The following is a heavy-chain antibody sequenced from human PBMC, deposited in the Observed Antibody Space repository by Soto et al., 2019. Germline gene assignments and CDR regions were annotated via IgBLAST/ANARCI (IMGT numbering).Heavy chain of an antibody. D-gene: IGHD2-21*01. V-gene: IGHV4-59*10. J-gene: IGHJ4*01. CDR1: DVPRCGSY. CDR2: IYTTGST. CDR3: AKYRRTDAEAYRLAF. Sequence: LSQTSRVLDVPRCGSYGSFIRKPPRKGLEWIGRIYTTGSTSTKYNPSLKSRVAMSVDSSKNQFSLKLTSMTAADTAIYYCAKYRRTDAEAYRLAFWGHGTMVTVSS.